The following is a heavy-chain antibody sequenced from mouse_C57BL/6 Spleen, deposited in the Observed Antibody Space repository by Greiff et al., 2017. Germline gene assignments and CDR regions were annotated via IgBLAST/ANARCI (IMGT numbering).Heavy chain of an antibody. Sequence: QVQLQQSGAELVRPGTSVKVSCKASGYAFTNYLIEWVKQRPGQGLEWIGVINPGSGGTNYNEKFKGKATLTADKSSSPAYMQLSSLTSEDSAVYFCAREGYYVFDYWGQGTTLTVSS. V-gene: IGHV1-54*01. D-gene: IGHD2-3*01. J-gene: IGHJ2*01. CDR2: INPGSGGT. CDR3: AREGYYVFDY. CDR1: GYAFTNYL.